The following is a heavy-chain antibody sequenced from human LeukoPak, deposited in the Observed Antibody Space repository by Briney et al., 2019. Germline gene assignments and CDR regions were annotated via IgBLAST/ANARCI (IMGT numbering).Heavy chain of an antibody. D-gene: IGHD3-3*01. CDR2: INTNTGNP. CDR1: GYTFTSYA. J-gene: IGHJ4*02. Sequence: GASVKVSCKTSGYTFTSYAMNWVRQAPGQGLEWMGWINTNTGNPTYAQGFTGRFVFSLDTSVSTAYLQISSLKAEDTAVYYCARGTGGVVMIKTEFDYWGQGTLVTVSS. V-gene: IGHV7-4-1*02. CDR3: ARGTGGVVMIKTEFDY.